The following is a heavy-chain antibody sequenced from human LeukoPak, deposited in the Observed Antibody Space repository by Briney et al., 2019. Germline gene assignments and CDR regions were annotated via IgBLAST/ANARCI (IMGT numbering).Heavy chain of an antibody. CDR1: GYSISSGYY. J-gene: IGHJ4*02. V-gene: IGHV4-38-2*02. CDR2: IYHSGST. D-gene: IGHD4-11*01. CDR3: ARAPVTTLFDY. Sequence: SETLSLTCTVSGYSISSGYYWGWIRQPPGKGLEWIGSIYHSGSTYYNPSLKSRVTISVDTSKNQFSLKLSSVTAADTAVYYCARAPVTTLFDYWGQGTLVTVSS.